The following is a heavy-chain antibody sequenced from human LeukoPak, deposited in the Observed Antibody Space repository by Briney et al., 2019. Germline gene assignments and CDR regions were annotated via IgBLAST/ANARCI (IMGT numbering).Heavy chain of an antibody. D-gene: IGHD6-13*01. CDR2: ISWNSGSI. Sequence: SLRLSCAASGFTFDDYAMHWVRQAPGKGLEWVSGISWNSGSIGYADSVKGRFTISRDNAKNSLYLQMNSLRAEDTALYYCAKDISSGAAAGGDYWGQGTLVTVSS. V-gene: IGHV3-9*01. J-gene: IGHJ4*02. CDR3: AKDISSGAAAGGDY. CDR1: GFTFDDYA.